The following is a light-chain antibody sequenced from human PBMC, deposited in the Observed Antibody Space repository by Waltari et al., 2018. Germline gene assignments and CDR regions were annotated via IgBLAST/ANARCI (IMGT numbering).Light chain of an antibody. V-gene: IGLV2-14*01. CDR3: ASYTSASTRVV. Sequence: QSALTQPASVSGSPGQSITISCTGTSSDVGGFDYVFWYQQHQDKAPKVMIYEVTNRPSGVSHRVSASKSGNTASLTSSGLQAEDEAHYHCASYTSASTRVVFGGGTKLTVL. J-gene: IGLJ2*01. CDR1: SSDVGGFDY. CDR2: EVT.